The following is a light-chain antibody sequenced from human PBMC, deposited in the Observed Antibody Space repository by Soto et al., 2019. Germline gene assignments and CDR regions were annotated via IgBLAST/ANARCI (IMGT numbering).Light chain of an antibody. Sequence: DIVMTQSPLSLPVTPGEPASISCRSSQSLLHSRGYNYLDWYLQKPGQSPQLLIHLGSNRASGVPDRFSGSGSGTDYTLKISRVEAADLRVYYGVHALQAPYTFGQGAKLESK. CDR2: LGS. CDR1: QSLLHSRGYNY. CDR3: VHALQAPYT. J-gene: IGKJ2*01. V-gene: IGKV2-28*01.